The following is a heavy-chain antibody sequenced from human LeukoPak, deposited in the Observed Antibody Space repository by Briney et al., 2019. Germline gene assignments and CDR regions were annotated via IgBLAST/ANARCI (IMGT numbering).Heavy chain of an antibody. CDR3: ARARGFITMIVVVPPAY. J-gene: IGHJ4*02. CDR2: ISYDGSNK. Sequence: PGGSLRLSCAASGFTFSSYAMHWVRQAPGKGLEWVAVISYDGSNKYYADSVKGRFTISRDNSKNTLYLQMNSLGAEDTAVYYCARARGFITMIVVVPPAYWGQGTLVTVSS. D-gene: IGHD3-22*01. V-gene: IGHV3-30-3*01. CDR1: GFTFSSYA.